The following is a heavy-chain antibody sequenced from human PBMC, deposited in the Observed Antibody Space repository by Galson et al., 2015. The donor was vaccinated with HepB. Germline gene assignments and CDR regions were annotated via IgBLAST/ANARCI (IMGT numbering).Heavy chain of an antibody. CDR2: IIPVFGTA. Sequence: SVKVSCKASGGTFSNHGISWVRQAPGQGLEWVGAIIPVFGTANYAQKLQGRVTMTTDTSTSTAYMELRSLRSDDTAVYYCARDRFEALLLDWGQGTLVTVSS. V-gene: IGHV1-69*05. CDR3: ARDRFEALLLD. CDR1: GGTFSNHG. J-gene: IGHJ4*02. D-gene: IGHD2-15*01.